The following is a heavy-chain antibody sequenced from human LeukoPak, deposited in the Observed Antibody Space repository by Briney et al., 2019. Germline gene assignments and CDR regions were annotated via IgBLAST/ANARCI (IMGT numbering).Heavy chain of an antibody. CDR2: ISYDGSNK. Sequence: RRSLRLSCAESGVTFSSYAMHWVRQAPGKGLEWVEFISYDGSNKDYADSVNGRFTNSRDNSNNTLYLQMNSLRAEDTAVYYCARDEIGAAGDYWGEGTVVSVSS. CDR1: GVTFSSYA. J-gene: IGHJ4*02. V-gene: IGHV3-30*04. D-gene: IGHD3-3*01. CDR3: ARDEIGAAGDY.